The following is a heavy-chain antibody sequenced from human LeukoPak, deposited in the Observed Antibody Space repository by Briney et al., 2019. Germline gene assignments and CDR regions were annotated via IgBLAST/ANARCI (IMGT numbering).Heavy chain of an antibody. D-gene: IGHD3-22*01. Sequence: PGGSLRPSCAASGFTFSSYSMNWVRQAPGKGLEWVSYISSSSSTIYYADSVKGRFTISRDNAKNSLYLQMNSLRAEDTAVYYCARVLDMIVVVTTTPTPNWFDPWGQGTLVTVSS. CDR1: GFTFSSYS. CDR2: ISSSSSTI. J-gene: IGHJ5*02. V-gene: IGHV3-48*01. CDR3: ARVLDMIVVVTTTPTPNWFDP.